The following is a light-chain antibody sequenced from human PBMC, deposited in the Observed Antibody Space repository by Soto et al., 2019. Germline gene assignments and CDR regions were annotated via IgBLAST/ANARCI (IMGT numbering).Light chain of an antibody. V-gene: IGKV3-20*01. Sequence: EIVLTQSPGTLSLSPGERATLSCRASQSVSSSYLAWYQQKPGQAPRVXIHGASTRATGIPDRFSGSGSGTEFTLTINRLEPEDSEVYFCQHYGTTSATFGQGTKVDIK. CDR1: QSVSSSY. CDR2: GAS. J-gene: IGKJ1*01. CDR3: QHYGTTSAT.